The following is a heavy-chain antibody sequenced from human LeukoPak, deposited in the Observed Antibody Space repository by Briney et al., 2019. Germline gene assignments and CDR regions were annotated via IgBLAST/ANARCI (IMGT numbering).Heavy chain of an antibody. CDR1: GGSFSGYY. D-gene: IGHD3-22*01. CDR3: ARGRDSSGYRGSYYYYGMDV. V-gene: IGHV4-34*01. Sequence: SETLSLTCAVYGGSFSGYYWSWIRQPPGKGLEWIGEINHSGSTSYNPSLKSRVTISVDTSKNQFSLKLSSVTAADTAVYYCARGRDSSGYRGSYYYYGMDVWGQGTTVTVSS. CDR2: INHSGST. J-gene: IGHJ6*02.